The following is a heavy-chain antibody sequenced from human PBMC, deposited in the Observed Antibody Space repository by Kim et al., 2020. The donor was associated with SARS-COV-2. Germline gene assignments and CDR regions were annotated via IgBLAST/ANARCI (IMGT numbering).Heavy chain of an antibody. CDR3: VRDMNATVYDY. Sequence: ASVKVSCKASGYTFKTYPIHWLRQAPGQTLEWMGWVNAANDQTKYSQKFQGRITISRDTSANTAYMELRSLTTKDTAFYYCVRDMNATVYDYWGQGTLVTVSS. J-gene: IGHJ4*02. V-gene: IGHV1-3*01. D-gene: IGHD4-4*01. CDR1: GYTFKTYP. CDR2: VNAANDQT.